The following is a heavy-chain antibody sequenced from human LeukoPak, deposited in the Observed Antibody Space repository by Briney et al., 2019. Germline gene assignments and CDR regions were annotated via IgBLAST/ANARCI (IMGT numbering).Heavy chain of an antibody. D-gene: IGHD4-23*01. CDR1: GGTFSSYA. V-gene: IGHV1-69*05. J-gene: IGHJ4*02. CDR2: IIPIFGTA. CDR3: ARDTGTLRWSSFDY. Sequence: SVKVSCKASGGTFSSYAISWVRQAPGQGLEWMGGIIPIFGTANCAQKFQGRVTITTDESTSTAYMELSSLRSEDTAVYYCARDTGTLRWSSFDYWGQGTLVTVSS.